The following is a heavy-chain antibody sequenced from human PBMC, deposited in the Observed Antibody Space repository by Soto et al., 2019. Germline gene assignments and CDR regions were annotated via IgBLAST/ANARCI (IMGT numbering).Heavy chain of an antibody. CDR1: GFSFSDHY. D-gene: IGHD3-10*01. CDR3: ARDGSGAGLN. CDR2: IRNKADNYIT. J-gene: IGHJ4*02. Sequence: PGGSLRLSCAASGFSFSDHYMDWVRQAPGKGLECVGRIRNKADNYITEYAASVKDRFTISRDDSRNSVYLQMNSLKTEDTAVYYCARDGSGAGLNWGQGTPVTV. V-gene: IGHV3-72*01.